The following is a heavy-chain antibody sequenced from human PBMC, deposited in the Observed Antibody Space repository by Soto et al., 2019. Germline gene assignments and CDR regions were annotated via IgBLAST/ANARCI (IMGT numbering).Heavy chain of an antibody. CDR3: ARDRGAYGSGSYAKNWFDP. Sequence: GASVKVSCKASGYTFTSYGISWVRQAPGQGLEWMGWISAYNGNTNYAQKLQGRVTMTTDTSTGTAYMELRSLRSDDTAVYYCARDRGAYGSGSYAKNWFDPWGQGTLVTVSS. J-gene: IGHJ5*02. D-gene: IGHD3-10*01. V-gene: IGHV1-18*01. CDR1: GYTFTSYG. CDR2: ISAYNGNT.